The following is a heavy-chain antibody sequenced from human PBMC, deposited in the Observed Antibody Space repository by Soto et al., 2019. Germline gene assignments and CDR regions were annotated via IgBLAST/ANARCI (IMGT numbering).Heavy chain of an antibody. CDR1: GGTFSICT. CDR2: IIPIFGTG. CDR3: AGVMEMATISPGTNYYYGTDV. D-gene: IGHD5-12*01. Sequence: GASVKVSCKASGGTFSICTFTWVRQAPGEGSEWMGRIIPIFGTGDYGPKFQGRVLITADKSTSTVYMELSGLKVEDTAVYYCAGVMEMATISPGTNYYYGTDVWGQGTTVTLSS. V-gene: IGHV1-69*08. J-gene: IGHJ6*02.